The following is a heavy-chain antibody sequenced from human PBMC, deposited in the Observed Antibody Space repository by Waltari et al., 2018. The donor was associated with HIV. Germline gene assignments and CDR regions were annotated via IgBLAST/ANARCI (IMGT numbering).Heavy chain of an antibody. Sequence: QVQLVQSGSELKKPGASVKVSCKASGYTFTSYAMNWVRQAPGQGLEWMGWINTTTGNPTYAQGFTGRFVFSLDTSVSTAYLQISNLKAEDTAVYYCARGVGNYYDSSGYYYPGAFDIWGQGTMVTVSS. CDR2: INTTTGNP. V-gene: IGHV7-4-1*02. CDR1: GYTFTSYA. D-gene: IGHD3-22*01. CDR3: ARGVGNYYDSSGYYYPGAFDI. J-gene: IGHJ3*02.